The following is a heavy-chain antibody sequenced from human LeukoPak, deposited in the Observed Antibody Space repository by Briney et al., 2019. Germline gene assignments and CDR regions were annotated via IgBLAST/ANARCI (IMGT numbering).Heavy chain of an antibody. CDR2: IHHSGST. Sequence: GSLRLSCAASGLTVSSDYLTWVRQPPGKGLEWIGEIHHSGSTNYNPSLKSRVTLSVDKSKNQLSLRLTSVTAADTAVYYCARGGDYRFDYWGQGTLVTVSS. CDR1: GLTVSSDY. D-gene: IGHD4-17*01. J-gene: IGHJ4*02. CDR3: ARGGDYRFDY. V-gene: IGHV4-4*02.